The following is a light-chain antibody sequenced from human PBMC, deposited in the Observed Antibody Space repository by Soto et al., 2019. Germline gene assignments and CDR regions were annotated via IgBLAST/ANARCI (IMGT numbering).Light chain of an antibody. J-gene: IGKJ1*01. CDR1: QTISSNY. CDR2: GTS. V-gene: IGKV3-20*01. CDR3: QQYGSWT. Sequence: EIVLTQSPGTLSVSPGERATLSCRASQTISSNYLALYQQKPGQAPSLLIYGTSSRATGIPDRFSGSGSGTDFTLTISSLDPEDSAIYYCQQYGSWTFGQGTNVEIK.